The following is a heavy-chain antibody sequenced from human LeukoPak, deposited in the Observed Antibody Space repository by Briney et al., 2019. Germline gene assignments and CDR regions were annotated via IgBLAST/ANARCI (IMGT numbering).Heavy chain of an antibody. Sequence: SETLSLTCTVSGASISNYYWSWIRQSPGKGLEWIGYMLYSGSTNQNPSLRSRVTISVDTSKNQVSLTLSSVTAADTAVYYCARSDTWGSYRFLDYWGPGALVTVSS. J-gene: IGHJ4*02. V-gene: IGHV4-59*08. CDR1: GASISNYY. CDR2: MLYSGST. D-gene: IGHD3-16*02. CDR3: ARSDTWGSYRFLDY.